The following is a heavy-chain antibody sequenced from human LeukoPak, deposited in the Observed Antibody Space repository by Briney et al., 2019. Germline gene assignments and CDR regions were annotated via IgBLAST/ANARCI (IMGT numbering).Heavy chain of an antibody. J-gene: IGHJ4*02. V-gene: IGHV3-53*01. CDR1: GFTVSSNY. CDR2: IYSGGST. Sequence: PGGSLRLSCAASGFTVSSNYMSWVRQAPGKGLEWVSVIYSGGSTYYADSVKGRFTISRDNSKNTLYLQMNSLRAEDTAVYYCARVAFGGVMDYWGQGPWSPSPQ. D-gene: IGHD3-16*01. CDR3: ARVAFGGVMDY.